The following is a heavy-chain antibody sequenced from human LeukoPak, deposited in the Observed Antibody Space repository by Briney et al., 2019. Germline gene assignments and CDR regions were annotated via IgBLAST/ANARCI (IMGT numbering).Heavy chain of an antibody. CDR1: GYSFTNYW. J-gene: IGHJ5*02. CDR3: ARQSGRFSGSYIP. CDR2: IYPDDPDT. Sequence: GESLKISCKGSGYSFTNYWIGWVRQMPGKGLEWMGIIYPDDPDTRYSPSFQGQVTISADKSISTAYLQWSSLKASDTAIYYCARQSGRFSGSYIPWGQGTLVTVSS. V-gene: IGHV5-51*01. D-gene: IGHD3-10*01.